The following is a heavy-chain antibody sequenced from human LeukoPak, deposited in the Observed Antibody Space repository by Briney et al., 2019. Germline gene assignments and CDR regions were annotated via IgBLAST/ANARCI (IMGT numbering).Heavy chain of an antibody. CDR3: ARGVTMIVVVIHDWYFDL. V-gene: IGHV4-39*01. J-gene: IGHJ2*01. D-gene: IGHD3-22*01. CDR2: IYYTRST. CDR1: GGSISSSYYY. Sequence: SETLSLTCTVSGGSISSSYYYWGWIRQPPGTGLEWIGSIYYTRSTYYNPTLKSRVTISVDTSKNQFSLKLTSVTAADTAVYYCARGVTMIVVVIHDWYFDLWGRGTLVTVSS.